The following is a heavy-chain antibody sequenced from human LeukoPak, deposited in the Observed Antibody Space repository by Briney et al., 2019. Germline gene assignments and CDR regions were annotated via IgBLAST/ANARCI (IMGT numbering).Heavy chain of an antibody. CDR3: ARDRQGYYFDY. V-gene: IGHV3-33*01. CDR2: IWYDGSNK. CDR1: GFTFSSYG. Sequence: PGGSLRLSCAASGFTFSSYGMHWVRQAPGKGLEWVAVIWYDGSNKYYADSVKGRFTISRDNSKNTLYLQMSSLRAEDTAVYYCARDRQGYYFDYWGQGTLITVSS. J-gene: IGHJ4*02.